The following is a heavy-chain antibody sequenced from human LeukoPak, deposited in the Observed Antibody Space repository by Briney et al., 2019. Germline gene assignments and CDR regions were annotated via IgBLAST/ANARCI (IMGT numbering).Heavy chain of an antibody. D-gene: IGHD5-18*01. CDR2: ISYDGSNK. CDR1: GFTFTNYG. V-gene: IGHV3-30*18. J-gene: IGHJ5*02. Sequence: GGSLRLSCAASGFTFTNYGMHWVRQAPGKGLEWVAVISYDGSNKYYADSVKGRFTISRDNSKNTLYLQMNSLRVEDTAVYYCAKELRGYSYGLRNNWFDPWGQGTLVTVSS. CDR3: AKELRGYSYGLRNNWFDP.